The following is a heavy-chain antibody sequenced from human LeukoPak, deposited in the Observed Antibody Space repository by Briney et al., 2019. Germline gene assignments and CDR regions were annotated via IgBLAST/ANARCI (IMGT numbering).Heavy chain of an antibody. CDR1: GCSISSYD. J-gene: IGHJ2*01. D-gene: IGHD6-25*01. Sequence: ASETLSLTCTVSGCSISSYDLSWIRQAPGKGLEWIGYIYYSGNSNYNPSLESLVTISVDTSKNQFYLQLRSVNAPDTAVYYCARGRHPRRALAAPHWYFDLWGRGTLVTVSS. V-gene: IGHV4-59*01. CDR2: IYYSGNS. CDR3: ARGRHPRRALAAPHWYFDL.